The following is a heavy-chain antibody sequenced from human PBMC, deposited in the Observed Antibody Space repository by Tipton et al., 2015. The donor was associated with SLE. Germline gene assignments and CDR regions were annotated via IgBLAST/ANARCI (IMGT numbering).Heavy chain of an antibody. CDR2: IYYSGST. D-gene: IGHD3-10*01. J-gene: IGHJ5*01. CDR3: ARARNYFGSGLNWFDS. CDR1: GGYISSSSYY. V-gene: IGHV4-39*07. Sequence: TLSLTCTVSGGYISSSSYYWGWIRQPPGKGLEWIGSIYYSGSTYYNPSLKSRVTISVDTSKNQFSLKVSSVTAADTAVYFCARARNYFGSGLNWFDSWGQGTLVTVSS.